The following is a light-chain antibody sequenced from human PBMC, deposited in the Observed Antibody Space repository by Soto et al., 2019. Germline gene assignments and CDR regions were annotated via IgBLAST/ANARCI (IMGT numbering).Light chain of an antibody. Sequence: QSVLTQPPSASGSPGQSVTISCTGTRNDIGAYEFVSWYQHHPGKAPKLIIYEVVQRPSGVPDRFSGSKSGNTASLTVSGLQAADEADYYCQSYAGSNTYVFXTGTKGTVL. CDR2: EVV. J-gene: IGLJ1*01. CDR1: RNDIGAYEF. V-gene: IGLV2-8*01. CDR3: QSYAGSNTYV.